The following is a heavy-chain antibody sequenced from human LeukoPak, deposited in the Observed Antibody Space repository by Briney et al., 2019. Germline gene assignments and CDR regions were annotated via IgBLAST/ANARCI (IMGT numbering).Heavy chain of an antibody. D-gene: IGHD3-10*01. Sequence: SETLSLTFAVYGGSFTDYYWVWLRQTPGKGLEWIGEINHSGSTNYNPSLKSRLTISVATSRNQFSLMLTSLTAADTAVYYCARRGSWKGRLFDPWGQGTLVIVSS. V-gene: IGHV4-34*01. CDR2: INHSGST. J-gene: IGHJ5*02. CDR3: ARRGSWKGRLFDP. CDR1: GGSFTDYY.